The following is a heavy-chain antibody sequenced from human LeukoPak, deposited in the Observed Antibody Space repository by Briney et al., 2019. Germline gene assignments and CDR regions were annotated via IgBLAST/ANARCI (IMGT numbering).Heavy chain of an antibody. D-gene: IGHD3-10*01. Sequence: PGGSLRLSCAASGFTFSSYWMHWVRQAPGKGLVWVSRINSDGSSTSYADSVKGRFTISRDNAKNTLYLQMNSLRAEDTAVYYCARGITMGRSPMEFDPWGQGTLVTVSS. CDR3: ARGITMGRSPMEFDP. V-gene: IGHV3-74*01. CDR2: INSDGSST. J-gene: IGHJ5*02. CDR1: GFTFSSYW.